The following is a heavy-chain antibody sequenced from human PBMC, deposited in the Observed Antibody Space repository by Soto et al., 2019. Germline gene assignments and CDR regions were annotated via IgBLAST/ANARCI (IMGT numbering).Heavy chain of an antibody. J-gene: IGHJ4*02. D-gene: IGHD3-10*01. V-gene: IGHV3-23*01. CDR3: AKDRTTMVRGVIISPFDY. CDR1: GFTFSSYA. CDR2: ISGSGGST. Sequence: EVQLLESGGGLVQPGGSLRLSCAASGFTFSSYAMSWVRQAPGKGLEWVSAISGSGGSTYYADSVKGRFTISGDNSKNTLYLQMNSLRAEDTAVYYCAKDRTTMVRGVIISPFDYWGQGTLVTVSS.